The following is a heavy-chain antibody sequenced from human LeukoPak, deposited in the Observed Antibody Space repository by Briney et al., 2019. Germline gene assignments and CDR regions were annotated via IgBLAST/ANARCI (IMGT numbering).Heavy chain of an antibody. J-gene: IGHJ4*02. D-gene: IGHD3-3*01. V-gene: IGHV3-7*01. CDR2: IKQDGSEK. CDR3: ARRGKYYDFWSDPGFDC. Sequence: PGGSLRLSCAASGFTFSSDWMSWVRQAPGKGLEWVVNIKQDGSEKYYVDSGKGRFTISRDNGKNSLYLQMNSLRAEDTAVYYCARRGKYYDFWSDPGFDCWGQGTLVTVSS. CDR1: GFTFSSDW.